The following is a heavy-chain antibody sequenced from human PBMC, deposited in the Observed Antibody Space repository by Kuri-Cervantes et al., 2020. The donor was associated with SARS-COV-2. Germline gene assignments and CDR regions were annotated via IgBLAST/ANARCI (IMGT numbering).Heavy chain of an antibody. CDR3: AKGYCTSTSCYRFDY. CDR1: GFTFSSYA. CDR2: ISGSGGST. V-gene: IGHV3-23*01. D-gene: IGHD2-2*01. J-gene: IGHJ4*02. Sequence: GESLKISCAASGFTFSSYAMSWVRQAPGKGLEWVSAISGSGGSTYYADSVKGRFTISRDNSKNTLYLQMNSLRAEDTAVYYCAKGYCTSTSCYRFDYWGQGTLVTVSS.